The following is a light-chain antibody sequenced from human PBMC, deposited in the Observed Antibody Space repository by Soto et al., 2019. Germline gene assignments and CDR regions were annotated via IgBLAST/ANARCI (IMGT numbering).Light chain of an antibody. V-gene: IGLV2-8*01. CDR1: SSDIGAFNY. Sequence: QSVLTQPASVSGSPGQSITISCTGTSSDIGAFNYVSWYQQHPGKAPKLMIFEINKRPSGVPDRFSGSKSGNSASLTVSGLQTEDEADYYCSSYAGSNTYVLGSGTKVTVL. CDR2: EIN. J-gene: IGLJ1*01. CDR3: SSYAGSNTYV.